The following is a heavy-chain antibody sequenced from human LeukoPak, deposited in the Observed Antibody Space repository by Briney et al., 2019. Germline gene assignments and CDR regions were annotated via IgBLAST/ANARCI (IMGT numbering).Heavy chain of an antibody. V-gene: IGHV1-18*01. J-gene: IGHJ4*02. CDR2: FSAYNGNT. Sequence: GASVKVSCKASGYTFTSYGISWGCEAPGPGLEWVGWFSAYNGNTNYAQKPQGRVTRTTDTSTSTAYMEQMSLRSDDAAVYYCAQSYYYDSSGYFDYWGQGHLVTVSS. CDR3: AQSYYYDSSGYFDY. D-gene: IGHD3-22*01. CDR1: GYTFTSYG.